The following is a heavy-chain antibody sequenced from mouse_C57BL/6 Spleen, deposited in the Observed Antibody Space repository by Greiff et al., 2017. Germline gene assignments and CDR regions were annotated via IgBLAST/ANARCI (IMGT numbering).Heavy chain of an antibody. J-gene: IGHJ1*03. D-gene: IGHD2-5*01. Sequence: EVKVVESGGGLVKPGGSLKLSCAASGFTFSDYGMHWVRQAPEKGLEWVAYISSGSSTIYYADTVKGRFTISRDNAKNTLFLQMTSLRSEDTAMYYCAKYSNSWYFDVWGTGTTVTVSS. CDR2: ISSGSSTI. CDR3: AKYSNSWYFDV. CDR1: GFTFSDYG. V-gene: IGHV5-17*01.